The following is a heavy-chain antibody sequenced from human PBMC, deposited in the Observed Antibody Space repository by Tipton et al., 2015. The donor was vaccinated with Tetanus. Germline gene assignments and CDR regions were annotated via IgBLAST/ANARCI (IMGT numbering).Heavy chain of an antibody. J-gene: IGHJ3*02. V-gene: IGHV4-61*08. Sequence: TLSLTCTVSGGSIRSGDYQWNWIRQPPGKGLEWLAYIFDSGRNNSNYSPKSRITISRDTSKNQFSLTFTSVTVADTGFYFCARVLRDSAAGGWDDAFDIWGQGTLGTVSS. CDR1: GGSIRSGDYQ. D-gene: IGHD2-8*02. CDR3: ARVLRDSAAGGWDDAFDI. CDR2: IFDSGRN.